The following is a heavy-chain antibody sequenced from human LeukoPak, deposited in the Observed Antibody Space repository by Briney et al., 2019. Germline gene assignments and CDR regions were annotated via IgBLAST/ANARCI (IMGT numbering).Heavy chain of an antibody. D-gene: IGHD3-10*01. J-gene: IGHJ4*02. CDR2: IYYTGST. V-gene: IGHV4-31*11. Sequence: PSQTLSLTCAVSGGSISTGGNYWSWIRQHPGKGLEWIAYIYYTGSTYYNPSLESRVTISVDTSKNQFSLKLTSVTAADTAGYYCARLFMVRETHLYYFDYWGQGTLVTVSS. CDR3: ARLFMVRETHLYYFDY. CDR1: GGSISTGGNY.